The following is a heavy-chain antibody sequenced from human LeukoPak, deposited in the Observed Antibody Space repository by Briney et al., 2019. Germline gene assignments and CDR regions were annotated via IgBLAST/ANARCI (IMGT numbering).Heavy chain of an antibody. D-gene: IGHD6-13*01. V-gene: IGHV3-43D*03. Sequence: PGGSLRLSCAASGFTFDDYAMHWVRQAPGKGLEWVSLISWDGGSTYYADSVKGRFTISRDNAKNSLYLQMNSLRAEDTAVYYCAREGIAAAGPAGFDPWGQGTLVTVSS. CDR2: ISWDGGST. CDR3: AREGIAAAGPAGFDP. J-gene: IGHJ5*02. CDR1: GFTFDDYA.